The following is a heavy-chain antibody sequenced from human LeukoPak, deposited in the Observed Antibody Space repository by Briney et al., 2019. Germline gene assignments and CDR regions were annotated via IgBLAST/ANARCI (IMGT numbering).Heavy chain of an antibody. J-gene: IGHJ4*02. CDR1: GFTFSDYW. Sequence: GGSLRLSCIVSGFTFSDYWMTWVRQAPGKGLEWVANIKHDGSDIHYVDSVKGRFTISRDNAQSSLFLQMNSLRREDTAVYYCARGPSTTLTTRWGQGTLVAVSS. V-gene: IGHV3-7*01. CDR3: ARGPSTTLTTR. D-gene: IGHD4-17*01. CDR2: IKHDGSDI.